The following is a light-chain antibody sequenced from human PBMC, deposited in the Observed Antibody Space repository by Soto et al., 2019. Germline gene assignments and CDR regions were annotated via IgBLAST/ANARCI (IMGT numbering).Light chain of an antibody. J-gene: IGLJ1*01. CDR1: SSDVGTYDF. Sequence: QSALTQPRSVSGSPGQSVTSSCTGTSSDVGTYDFVSWYQQHPGKAPRLMIFDVSERPSGVPDRFSGSKSGNTASLTISGLQAEDEADYYCCLYAVTFYVFGTGTKVTVL. CDR3: CLYAVTFYV. V-gene: IGLV2-11*01. CDR2: DVS.